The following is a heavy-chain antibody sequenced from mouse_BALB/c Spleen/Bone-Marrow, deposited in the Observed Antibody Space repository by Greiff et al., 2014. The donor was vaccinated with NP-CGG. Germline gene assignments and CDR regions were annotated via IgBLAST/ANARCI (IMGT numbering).Heavy chain of an antibody. CDR2: IYPGSGSI. V-gene: IGHV1-77*01. Sequence: ESGPELVKPGASVKTSCKASGYTFTDYVISWVKQRTGQGLEWIGEIYPGSGSIYYNEKFKGKATLTADKSSNTAYMQLSSLTSEDSAVYFCAGELRFGYWGQGTLVTVSA. J-gene: IGHJ3*01. CDR3: AGELRFGY. CDR1: GYTFTDYV.